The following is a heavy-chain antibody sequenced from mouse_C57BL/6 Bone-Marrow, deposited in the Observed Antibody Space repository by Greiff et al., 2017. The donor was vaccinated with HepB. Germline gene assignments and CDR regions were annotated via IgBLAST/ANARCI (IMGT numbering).Heavy chain of an antibody. CDR2: ISSGSSTI. CDR3: AREDGYYPFAY. Sequence: EVHLVESGGGLVKPGGSLKLSCAASGFTFSDYGMHWVRQAPEKGLEWVAYISSGSSTIYYADTVKGRFTISRDNAKNTLFLQMTSLRSEDTAMYYCAREDGYYPFAYWGQGTLVTVSA. J-gene: IGHJ3*01. D-gene: IGHD2-3*01. V-gene: IGHV5-17*01. CDR1: GFTFSDYG.